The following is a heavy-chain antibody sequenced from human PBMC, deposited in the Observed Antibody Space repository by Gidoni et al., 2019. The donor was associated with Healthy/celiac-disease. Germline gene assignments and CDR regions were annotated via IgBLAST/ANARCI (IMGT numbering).Heavy chain of an antibody. Sequence: EVQLVESGGGLVKPGGSLRLSCAASGFTFSSYSMNWVRQAPGKGLEWVSSISSSSSYIYYADSVKGRFTISRDNAKNSLYLQMNSLRAEDTAVYYCAVDIVAHDWFDPWGQGTLVTVSS. CDR1: GFTFSSYS. J-gene: IGHJ5*02. CDR2: ISSSSSYI. V-gene: IGHV3-21*01. CDR3: AVDIVAHDWFDP. D-gene: IGHD5-12*01.